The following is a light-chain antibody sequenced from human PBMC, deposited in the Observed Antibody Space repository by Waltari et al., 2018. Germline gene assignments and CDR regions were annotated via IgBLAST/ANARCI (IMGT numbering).Light chain of an antibody. CDR1: IGSKY. J-gene: IGLJ1*01. CDR3: QVWDSSTALYV. CDR2: RDD. V-gene: IGLV3-9*01. Sequence: SLELTQPISVSVALGQTATISCGETIGSKYVHWYQQKPGRAPVLVIDRDDNRPSGISERFSGDNSGKTATLTISRAQAGDEAEYYCQVWDSSTALYVFGTGTKVTVL.